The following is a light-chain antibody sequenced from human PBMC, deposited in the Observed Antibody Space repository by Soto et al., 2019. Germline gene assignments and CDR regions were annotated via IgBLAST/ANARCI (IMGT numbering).Light chain of an antibody. CDR2: GAS. CDR1: QSVSSSY. J-gene: IGKJ4*01. Sequence: EIVLTQSPGTLSLSPGERATLSCRASQSVSSSYLAWYQQKPGQAPRLLIYGASSRATGIPDRFSGSGSGTDFTLTISRLETEDFAVYYCQQYGSSILTFGGGTKVDIK. V-gene: IGKV3-20*01. CDR3: QQYGSSILT.